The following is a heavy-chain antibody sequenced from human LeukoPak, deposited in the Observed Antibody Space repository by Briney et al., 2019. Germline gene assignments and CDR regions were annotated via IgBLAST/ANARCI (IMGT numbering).Heavy chain of an antibody. Sequence: PGGSLRLSCAASGFTFSSYSMNWVRQAPGKGLEWVSYITSSSSTIYYADSVKGRFTISRDNAKNSLYLQMNSLRAEDTAVYYCARVDVEMATISAFDIWGQGTMVTVSS. D-gene: IGHD5-24*01. CDR1: GFTFSSYS. V-gene: IGHV3-48*04. CDR3: ARVDVEMATISAFDI. CDR2: ITSSSSTI. J-gene: IGHJ3*02.